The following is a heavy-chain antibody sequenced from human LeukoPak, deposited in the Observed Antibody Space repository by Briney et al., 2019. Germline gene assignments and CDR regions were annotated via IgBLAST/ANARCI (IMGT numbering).Heavy chain of an antibody. Sequence: GGSLRLSCAASGFIFSSYGMNWVREAPGKGLEWVSYISSVGSIIYYADSVKGRFTISRDSDKTPLYLPMTSLRDEDTAVYYCARDRETAMVPIYWGQGTLVTVSS. CDR2: ISSVGSII. V-gene: IGHV3-48*02. J-gene: IGHJ4*02. D-gene: IGHD5-18*01. CDR1: GFIFSSYG. CDR3: ARDRETAMVPIY.